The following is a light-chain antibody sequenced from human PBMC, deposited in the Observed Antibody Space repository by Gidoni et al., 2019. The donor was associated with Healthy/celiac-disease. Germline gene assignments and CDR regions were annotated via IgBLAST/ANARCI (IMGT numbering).Light chain of an antibody. V-gene: IGLV2-23*01. CDR2: EGS. CDR1: SSDVGSYNL. J-gene: IGLJ1*01. Sequence: SPLTHPASLSGSPGQSITISCTGTSSDVGSYNLVSWYQQHPGKAPKLMIYEGSKRPSGVSNRFSGSKSGNTASLTISGLQAEDEADYYCCSYAGSSTYVFGTGTKVTVL. CDR3: CSYAGSSTYV.